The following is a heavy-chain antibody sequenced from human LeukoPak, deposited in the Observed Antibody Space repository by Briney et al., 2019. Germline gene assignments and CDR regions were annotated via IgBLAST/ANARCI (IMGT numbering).Heavy chain of an antibody. D-gene: IGHD1-1*01. V-gene: IGHV6-1*01. J-gene: IGHJ4*02. CDR3: ARSYNGYFDY. CDR1: GDSVSSNSVA. CDR2: TYHRFKWYN. Sequence: SQTLSLTFAISGDSVSSNSVAWNWIRQSPSRGLEWLGRTYHRFKWYNDYPVYVKIRIPIKPDKSKNQFSLQLNSATPEDTAVYYWARSYNGYFDYWGQGALVTVSS.